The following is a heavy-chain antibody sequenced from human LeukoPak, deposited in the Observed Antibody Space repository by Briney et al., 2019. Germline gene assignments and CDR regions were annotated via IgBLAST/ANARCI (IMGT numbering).Heavy chain of an antibody. CDR2: IKQDGSQI. Sequence: GGSLRLSCAASGFTFSSYWMGWVRQAPGKGLEWVANIKQDGSQIYFVDSLKGRFTISRDNTKNSLYLQMNSLRAEDTAVYYCARIGYSSSSTDFWGQGTLVTVSS. V-gene: IGHV3-7*01. CDR1: GFTFSSYW. D-gene: IGHD6-6*01. CDR3: ARIGYSSSSTDF. J-gene: IGHJ4*02.